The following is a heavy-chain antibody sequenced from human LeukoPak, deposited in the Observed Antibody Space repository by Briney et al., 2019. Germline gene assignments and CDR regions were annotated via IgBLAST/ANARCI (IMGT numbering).Heavy chain of an antibody. CDR3: SREAYYGSGSNWCDP. Sequence: SQTLSLTCTVSGGSISSGSYYWSWIRQPAGKGLEWIGRIYTSGSTNYNPSLKSRVTISVDTSKNQFSLKLSSVTAADTAVYYCSREAYYGSGSNWCDPWGQGTLVTVSS. CDR2: IYTSGST. D-gene: IGHD3-10*01. CDR1: GGSISSGSYY. J-gene: IGHJ5*02. V-gene: IGHV4-61*02.